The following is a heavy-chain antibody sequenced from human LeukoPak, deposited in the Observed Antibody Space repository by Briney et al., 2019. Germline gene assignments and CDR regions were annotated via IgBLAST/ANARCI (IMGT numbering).Heavy chain of an antibody. J-gene: IGHJ4*02. CDR3: ARGWLRFLEWLLDY. D-gene: IGHD3-3*01. CDR2: IIPIFGTA. CDR1: GGTFTSYA. V-gene: IGHV1-69*13. Sequence: SVKVSCKASGGTFTSYAISWMRQAPGQGLEWMGGIIPIFGTANYEQKFQGRVPITADESTSTAYMELSSLRSEDTAVYYCARGWLRFLEWLLDYWGQGTLVTVSS.